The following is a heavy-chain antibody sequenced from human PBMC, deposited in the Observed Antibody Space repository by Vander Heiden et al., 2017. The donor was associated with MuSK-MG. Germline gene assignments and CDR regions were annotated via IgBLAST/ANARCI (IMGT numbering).Heavy chain of an antibody. D-gene: IGHD3-22*01. CDR2: IYDSGST. CDR1: GGSISRYY. J-gene: IGHJ4*02. CDR3: AGEDYYDSSGYDY. V-gene: IGHV4-59*01. Sequence: QVQLQESGPGLVKPSETLSLTCTVSGGSISRYYWRWLRQPPGKGREWIGYIYDSGSTNYNPSLKSRVTISVDTSKNQFSLKLSSVTAADTAVYYCAGEDYYDSSGYDYWGQGTLVTVSS.